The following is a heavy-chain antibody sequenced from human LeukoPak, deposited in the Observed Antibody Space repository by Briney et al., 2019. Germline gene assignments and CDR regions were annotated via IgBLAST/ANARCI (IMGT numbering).Heavy chain of an antibody. J-gene: IGHJ4*02. V-gene: IGHV1-8*01. CDR1: GYTFTSYD. D-gene: IGHD3-22*01. Sequence: GSVEVSCKASGYTFTSYDINWVRQATGRGLEWMGWMNPNSGNTGYAQKFQGRVTMTRNTSISTAYMELSSLRSEDTAVYYCARGRYYYDSSGYTPSDDYWGQGTLVTVSS. CDR3: ARGRYYYDSSGYTPSDDY. CDR2: MNPNSGNT.